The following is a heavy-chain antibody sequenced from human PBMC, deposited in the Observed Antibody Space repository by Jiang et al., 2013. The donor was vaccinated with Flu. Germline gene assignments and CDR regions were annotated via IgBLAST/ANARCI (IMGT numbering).Heavy chain of an antibody. J-gene: IGHJ6*03. CDR1: SGSISSGGYY. CDR2: IYYSGST. V-gene: IGHV4-31*03. D-gene: IGHD1-26*01. CDR3: ARVRGGRPRVYYMDV. Sequence: PGLVKPSQTLTLTCTVSSGSISSGGYYWSWIRQHPGKGLEWIGYIYYSGSTYYNPSLKSRVTISVDTSKNQFSLKLSSVTAADTAVYYCARVRGGRPRVYYMDVWGKGTTVTVSS.